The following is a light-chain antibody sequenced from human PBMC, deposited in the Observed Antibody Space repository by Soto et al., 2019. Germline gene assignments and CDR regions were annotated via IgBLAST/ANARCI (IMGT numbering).Light chain of an antibody. CDR2: KAS. Sequence: DIQMTQSPSTLSASVGDRVTITCRASQSISSWLAWYQQKPGKAPKLLIYKASSLESGVPSRFSGSGSGTEFTLTISSLQPDDVANYYCQQYNSSPWTFGQGTKVEIK. V-gene: IGKV1-5*03. CDR3: QQYNSSPWT. J-gene: IGKJ1*01. CDR1: QSISSW.